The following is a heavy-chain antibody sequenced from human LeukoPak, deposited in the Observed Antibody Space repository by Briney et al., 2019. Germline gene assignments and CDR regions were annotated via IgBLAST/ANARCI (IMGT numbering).Heavy chain of an antibody. CDR3: AKWGDYDVLTGYYVSDY. CDR2: ITGSGGNT. J-gene: IGHJ4*02. Sequence: GCLRLSCAASGFTFSNHAMSCVRQAPGEGLGWVSAITGSGGNTYYADSVKGRFTISRDNSKNTVFPQMNSLRAEDTAVSHCAKWGDYDVLTGYYVSDYWGQGPLVTVSS. V-gene: IGHV3-23*01. D-gene: IGHD3-9*01. CDR1: GFTFSNHA.